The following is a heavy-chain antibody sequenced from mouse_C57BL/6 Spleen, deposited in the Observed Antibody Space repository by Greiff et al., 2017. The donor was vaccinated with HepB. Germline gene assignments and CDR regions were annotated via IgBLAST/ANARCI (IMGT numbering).Heavy chain of an antibody. CDR3: ARHEGCYGYYYYAMDY. V-gene: IGHV1-62-2*01. D-gene: IGHD2-2*01. CDR1: GYTFTEYT. CDR2: FYPGSGSI. Sequence: VQLQQSGAELVKPGASVKLSCKASGYTFTEYTIHWVKQRSGQGLEWIGWFYPGSGSIKYNEKFKDKATLTADKSSSTVYMELSSLTSEDSAVYFFARHEGCYGYYYYAMDYWGQGTSVTVSS. J-gene: IGHJ4*01.